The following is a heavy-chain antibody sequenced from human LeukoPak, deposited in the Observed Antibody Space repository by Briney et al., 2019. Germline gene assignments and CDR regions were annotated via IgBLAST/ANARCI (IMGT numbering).Heavy chain of an antibody. CDR3: ARSARSDAFDI. Sequence: SETLSLTCSVSGVSISSRSYYWSWIRQPAGKRLEWLARTHASGSIHYNPSLKSRVTISVDTSKNDFSLSLTSVTAADTAIYFCARSARSDAFDIWGQGTIVTVSS. CDR1: GVSISSRSYY. V-gene: IGHV4-61*02. CDR2: THASGSI. J-gene: IGHJ3*02.